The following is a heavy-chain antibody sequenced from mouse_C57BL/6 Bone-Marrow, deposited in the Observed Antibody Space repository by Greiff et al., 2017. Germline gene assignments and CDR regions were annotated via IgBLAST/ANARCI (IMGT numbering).Heavy chain of an antibody. CDR2: INPYNGGT. J-gene: IGHJ3*01. CDR3: ARGWLLLFAY. D-gene: IGHD2-3*01. Sequence: EVQLHQSGPVLVKPGASVKMSCKASGYTFTDYYMNWVKQSHGKSLEWIGVINPYNGGTSYNQKFKGKATLTVDKSSSTAYMELNSLTSEDSAVYYCARGWLLLFAYWGQGTLVTVSA. CDR1: GYTFTDYY. V-gene: IGHV1-19*01.